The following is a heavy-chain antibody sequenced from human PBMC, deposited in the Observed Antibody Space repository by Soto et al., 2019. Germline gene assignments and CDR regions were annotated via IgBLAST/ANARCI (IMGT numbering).Heavy chain of an antibody. CDR2: ISTYSGNT. V-gene: IGHV1-18*04. J-gene: IGHJ4*02. CDR3: ARGQVEGLRSQGLSDY. Sequence: QVQLVQSGAEEKKPGASVKVSCKASGYTFTSYGINWVRQAPGQGLEWMGWISTYSGNTNYAQKIQGRVSMTTEKSTTTAYMELRRLRSDDTDRYYCARGQVEGLRSQGLSDYWGQGTLVTVAS. D-gene: IGHD5-12*01. CDR1: GYTFTSYG.